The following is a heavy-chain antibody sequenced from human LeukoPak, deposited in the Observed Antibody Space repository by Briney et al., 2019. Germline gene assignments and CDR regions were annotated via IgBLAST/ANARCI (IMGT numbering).Heavy chain of an antibody. V-gene: IGHV1-69*06. CDR3: ATKTYCSGGSCYSNDAFDI. CDR2: IIPIFGTA. CDR1: GVTFSSYA. D-gene: IGHD2-15*01. J-gene: IGHJ3*02. Sequence: SVKVSCKTSGVTFSSYAISWVRQAPGQGLEWMGGIIPIFGTANYAQKFQGRVTITADKSTSTAYMELSSLRSEDTAVYYCATKTYCSGGSCYSNDAFDIWGQGTMVTVSS.